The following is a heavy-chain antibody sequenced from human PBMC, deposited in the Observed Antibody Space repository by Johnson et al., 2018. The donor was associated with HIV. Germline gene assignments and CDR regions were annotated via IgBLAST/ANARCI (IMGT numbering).Heavy chain of an antibody. J-gene: IGHJ3*02. CDR2: IGTAGDT. D-gene: IGHD1-26*01. Sequence: VQLVESGGGLVQPGGSLRLSCAASGFTFSSYDMHWVRQATGKGLEWVSAIGTAGDTYFPGSVKGRFTISRDNSKNTLCLQMNSLRAEDTAVYYCARDPSVPLVGTISWGAFDIWGQGTMVTVSS. CDR1: GFTFSSYD. CDR3: ARDPSVPLVGTISWGAFDI. V-gene: IGHV3-13*01.